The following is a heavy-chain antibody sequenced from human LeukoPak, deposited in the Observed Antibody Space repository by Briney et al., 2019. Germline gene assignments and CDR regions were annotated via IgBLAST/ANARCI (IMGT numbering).Heavy chain of an antibody. CDR3: ASPLGYSYGFGLYV. CDR1: GGSISSYY. J-gene: IGHJ3*01. V-gene: IGHV4-59*01. D-gene: IGHD5-18*01. Sequence: SETLSLTCTVSGGSISSYYWSWLRQPPGKGLEGLGYIYYSGSTNYNPSLKSRVTISVDTSKNQFSLKLSSVTAADTAVYYCASPLGYSYGFGLYVWGQGTMVTVSS. CDR2: IYYSGST.